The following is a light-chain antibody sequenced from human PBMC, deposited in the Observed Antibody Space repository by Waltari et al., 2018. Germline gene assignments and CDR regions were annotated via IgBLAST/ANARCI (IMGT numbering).Light chain of an antibody. CDR3: SSYTTGSTRYV. V-gene: IGLV2-14*03. CDR2: DVN. Sequence: QSALTQPASVSGSPGQSITISCTGTSSDIGAYNFVSWYQKHPGKAPKVMIYDVNNLPSGVSSRFSGSKSGNTASLTSSGLQAEDEADYYCSSYTTGSTRYVFGSGTKVTVL. J-gene: IGLJ1*01. CDR1: SSDIGAYNF.